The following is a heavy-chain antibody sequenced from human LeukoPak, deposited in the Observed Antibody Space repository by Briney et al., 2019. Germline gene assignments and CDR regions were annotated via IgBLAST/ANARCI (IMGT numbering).Heavy chain of an antibody. Sequence: GGSLRLSCAASGFTFSDYYMNWIRQAPGKGLEYISYISGSSSDTNYADSVKGRFTISRDNAKKSLYLQMNSLSAEDTAVYYCGRFSRAPDYWGQGTLATVSS. J-gene: IGHJ4*02. CDR3: GRFSRAPDY. D-gene: IGHD2-2*01. CDR2: ISGSSSDT. V-gene: IGHV3-11*06. CDR1: GFTFSDYY.